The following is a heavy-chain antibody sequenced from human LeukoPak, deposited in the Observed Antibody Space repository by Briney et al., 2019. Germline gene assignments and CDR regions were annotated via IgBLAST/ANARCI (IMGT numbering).Heavy chain of an antibody. Sequence: PGGSLRLSCAASGFDLSTYEMNWVRQAPGKGLEWIADITISGHTKNYADSVKGRFTISRDNARTSLYLQMNSLRVEDTGVYYCARGDPHADLWGQGTLVNVSS. CDR2: ITISGHTK. CDR3: ARGDPHADL. CDR1: GFDLSTYE. J-gene: IGHJ5*02. V-gene: IGHV3-48*03.